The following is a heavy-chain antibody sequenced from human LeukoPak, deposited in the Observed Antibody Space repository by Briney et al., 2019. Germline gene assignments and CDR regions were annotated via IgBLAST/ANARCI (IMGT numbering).Heavy chain of an antibody. J-gene: IGHJ4*02. CDR3: ARGEHKASLRGYSYGPFDH. CDR2: IYSGGST. Sequence: GGSLRLSCAASGFTVSSNYMSWVRQAPGKGLEWVSVIYSGGSTYYADSVKGRFTISRDNSKNTLYLQMNSLRAEDTAVYYCARGEHKASLRGYSYGPFDHWGQGTLVTVSS. V-gene: IGHV3-53*01. CDR1: GFTVSSNY. D-gene: IGHD5-18*01.